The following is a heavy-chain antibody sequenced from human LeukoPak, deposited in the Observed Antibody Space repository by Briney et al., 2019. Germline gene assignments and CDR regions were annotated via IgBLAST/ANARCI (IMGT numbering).Heavy chain of an antibody. CDR2: IIPIFGTA. D-gene: IGHD2-15*01. V-gene: IGHV1-69*01. CDR1: GGTFSSYA. J-gene: IGHJ4*02. Sequence: SVKVSCKASGGTFSSYAISWVRQAPGQGLEWMGGIIPIFGTANYAQKFQGRVTITADESTSTAYMELSSLRSEDTAVYYCARYPDPMLYCSGGSCPGDYWGQGTLVTVSS. CDR3: ARYPDPMLYCSGGSCPGDY.